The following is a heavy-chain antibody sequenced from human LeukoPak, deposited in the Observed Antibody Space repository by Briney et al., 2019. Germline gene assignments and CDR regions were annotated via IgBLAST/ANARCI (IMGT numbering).Heavy chain of an antibody. CDR3: ATYDIMTGFDY. CDR2: ISPMSHKT. D-gene: IGHD3-9*01. J-gene: IGHJ4*02. V-gene: IGHV1-69*13. Sequence: SVTVSCKASGYTFTSYVISWVRQAPGQGLERMGGISPMSHKTNYAQKFQGRVAITADDSTSTAYLELRSLRSEDTAVYYCATYDIMTGFDYWGQGTLVTVSS. CDR1: GYTFTSYV.